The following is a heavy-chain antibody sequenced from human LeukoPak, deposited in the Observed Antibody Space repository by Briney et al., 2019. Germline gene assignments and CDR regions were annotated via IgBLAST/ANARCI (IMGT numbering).Heavy chain of an antibody. J-gene: IGHJ6*03. V-gene: IGHV1-18*01. CDR1: GYTFTSYG. CDR2: ISAYNGNT. D-gene: IGHD6-13*01. CDR3: ARDGERIAAAGTGDYYYYYYMDV. Sequence: ASVKVSCKASGYTFTSYGISWVRQAPGQGLEWMGWISAYNGNTNYAQKLQGRVTMTTDTSTSTAYVELRSLRSDDTAVYYCARDGERIAAAGTGDYYYYYYMDVWGKGTTVTVSS.